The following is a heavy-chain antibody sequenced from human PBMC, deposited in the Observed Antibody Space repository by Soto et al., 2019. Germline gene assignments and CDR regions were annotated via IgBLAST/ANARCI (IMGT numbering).Heavy chain of an antibody. CDR1: GFTFSSYA. J-gene: IGHJ3*02. V-gene: IGHV3-23*01. CDR2: ISGSGGST. CDR3: AKSGGYSWHAFDI. Sequence: GGSLRLSCAASGFTFSSYAMSWVRQAPGKGLEWVSAISGSGGSTYYADSVKGWFTISRDNSKNTLYLQMNSLRAEDTAVYYCAKSGGYSWHAFDIWGQGTMVTVSS. D-gene: IGHD5-18*01.